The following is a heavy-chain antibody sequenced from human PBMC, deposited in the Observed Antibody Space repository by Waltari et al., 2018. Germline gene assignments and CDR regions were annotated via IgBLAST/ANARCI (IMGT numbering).Heavy chain of an antibody. D-gene: IGHD6-19*01. V-gene: IGHV3-48*03. CDR1: GFTFSSYE. CDR2: ISSSGSTI. Sequence: EVQLVESGGGLVQPGGSLRLSCAASGFTFSSYEMNWVRQAPGKGLAWVSYISSSGSTIYYADSVKGRFTISRDNAKNSLYLQMNSLRAEDTAVYYCARVNDGWYDRDYYGMDVWGQGTTVTVSS. J-gene: IGHJ6*02. CDR3: ARVNDGWYDRDYYGMDV.